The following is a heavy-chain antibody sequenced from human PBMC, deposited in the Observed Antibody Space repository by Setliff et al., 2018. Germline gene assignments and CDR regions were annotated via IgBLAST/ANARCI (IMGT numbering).Heavy chain of an antibody. CDR1: GFTFSTHS. V-gene: IGHV3-21*01. CDR3: ASAGHSGSWFPFDAFHI. CDR2: ISRSSTYI. D-gene: IGHD6-13*01. Sequence: GGSLRLSCAASGFTFSTHSMNWVRQAPGKGLEWVLSISRSSTYIYYADSMKGRFTISRDNAKNSLYLQMNSLRAEDTAVYYCASAGHSGSWFPFDAFHIWGQGTMVTVSS. J-gene: IGHJ3*02.